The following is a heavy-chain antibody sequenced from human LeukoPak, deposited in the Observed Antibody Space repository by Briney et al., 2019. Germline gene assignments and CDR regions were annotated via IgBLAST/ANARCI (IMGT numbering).Heavy chain of an antibody. CDR2: ISGSGATT. D-gene: IGHD3-16*01. Sequence: GGSLRLSCAASGFTFSNYAMSWVRQAPGKGLVWVSVISGSGATTDYADSVMGRFTISRDNSKNTLYLQLDSLRAEDTAVYFCAKGLWGAYYYGMDVWGQGTTVTVSS. CDR1: GFTFSNYA. V-gene: IGHV3-23*01. CDR3: AKGLWGAYYYGMDV. J-gene: IGHJ6*02.